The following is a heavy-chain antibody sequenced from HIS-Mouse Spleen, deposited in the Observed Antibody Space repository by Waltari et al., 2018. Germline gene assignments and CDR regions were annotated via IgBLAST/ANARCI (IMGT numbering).Heavy chain of an antibody. V-gene: IGHV4-59*01. J-gene: IGHJ2*01. Sequence: QVQLQESGPGLVKPSETLSLTCTVSGGSISSYYWSWIRQPPGKGLEWIGYIYYSGSANSNPSLKSRVTRSVDTSKNQFSLKLRSVTAADTAVYYCARASRDLLLPRYFDLWGRGTLVTVSS. CDR1: GGSISSYY. CDR3: ARASRDLLLPRYFDL. CDR2: IYYSGSA.